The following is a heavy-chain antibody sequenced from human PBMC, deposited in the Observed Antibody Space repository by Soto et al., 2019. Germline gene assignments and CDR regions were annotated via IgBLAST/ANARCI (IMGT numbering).Heavy chain of an antibody. J-gene: IGHJ4*02. V-gene: IGHV3-23*01. CDR3: AKVNRLELHFDY. CDR2: ISGSGGST. Sequence: GGSLRLSCAASGFTFSSYAMSWVRQAPGKGLEWVSAISGSGGSTYYADSVKGRFTISRDNSKNTLYLQMNRLRAEDTAVYYCAKVNRLELHFDYWGQGTLVTVSS. D-gene: IGHD1-7*01. CDR1: GFTFSSYA.